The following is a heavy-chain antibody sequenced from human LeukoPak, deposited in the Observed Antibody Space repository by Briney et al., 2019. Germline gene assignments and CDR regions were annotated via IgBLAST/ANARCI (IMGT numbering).Heavy chain of an antibody. J-gene: IGHJ6*02. CDR1: GGTFSSYA. CDR2: IIPILGIA. V-gene: IGHV1-69*04. CDR3: ARAARYSSSPPYYGMDV. Sequence: VASVKVSCKASGGTFSSYAISWVRQAPGQGLEWMGRIIPILGIANYAQRFQGRVTITADKSTSTAYMELRSLRSDDTAVYYCARAARYSSSPPYYGMDVWGQGTTVTVSS. D-gene: IGHD6-6*01.